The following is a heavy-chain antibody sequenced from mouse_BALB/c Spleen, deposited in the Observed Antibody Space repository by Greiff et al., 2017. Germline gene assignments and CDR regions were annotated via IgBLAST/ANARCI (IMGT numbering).Heavy chain of an antibody. V-gene: IGHV1-9*01. J-gene: IGHJ3*01. CDR1: GYTFSSYW. CDR3: ARGSLEFAY. D-gene: IGHD1-2*01. Sequence: QVQLKQSGAELMKPGASVKISCKATGYTFSSYWIEWVKQRPGHSLEWIGEILPGSGSTNYNEKFKGKATFTADTSSNTAYMQLSSLTSEDSAVYYCARGSLEFAYWGQGTLVTVSA. CDR2: ILPGSGST.